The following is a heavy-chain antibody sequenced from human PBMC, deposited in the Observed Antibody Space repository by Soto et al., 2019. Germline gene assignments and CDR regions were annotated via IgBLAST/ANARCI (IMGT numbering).Heavy chain of an antibody. Sequence: PGGSLRLSCAVSGFNVMSYWLSWVRQAPGTGLEWVASIKEDGSEIYYLHSVRGRFSISRDSAGNALHLTMNYLSAEDTGVYFCARDIGFDYVNWGQGTLVTVSS. D-gene: IGHD3-16*01. CDR3: ARDIGFDYVN. J-gene: IGHJ4*02. V-gene: IGHV3-7*01. CDR2: IKEDGSEI. CDR1: GFNVMSYW.